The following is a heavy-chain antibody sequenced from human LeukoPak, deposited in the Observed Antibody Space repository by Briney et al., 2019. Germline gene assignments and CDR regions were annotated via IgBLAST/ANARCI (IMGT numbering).Heavy chain of an antibody. J-gene: IGHJ5*02. Sequence: GTSVKVSCKASGFTFTSSAVQWVRQARGQRLEWIGWIVVGSGNTNYAQKFQERVTITRDMSTSTAYMELSSLRSEDTAMYYCAAEPRGSGTRWFDPWGQGTLVTVSS. CDR2: IVVGSGNT. CDR3: AAEPRGSGTRWFDP. D-gene: IGHD3-10*01. V-gene: IGHV1-58*01. CDR1: GFTFTSSA.